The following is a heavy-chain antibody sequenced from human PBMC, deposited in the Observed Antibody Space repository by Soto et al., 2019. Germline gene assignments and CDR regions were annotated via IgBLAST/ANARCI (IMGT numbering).Heavy chain of an antibody. CDR2: ITASGSFT. D-gene: IGHD6-13*01. J-gene: IGHJ4*02. V-gene: IGHV3-23*01. CDR3: VKDSSRWYYFDY. CDR1: GFTFNNFA. Sequence: GGSLRLSCAASGFTFNNFAMSWVRQAPGKGLEWVSGITASGSFTYYAASVKGRFTISRDNRKNTLSLQIDSLRGEDTASYYCVKDSSRWYYFDYWGPGTLVTVSS.